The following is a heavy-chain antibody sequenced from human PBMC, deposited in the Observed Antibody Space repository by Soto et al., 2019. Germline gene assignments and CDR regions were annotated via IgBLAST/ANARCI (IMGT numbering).Heavy chain of an antibody. Sequence: PSETLSLTCAVSGGSISSGGYSWSWIRQPPGKGLEWIGYIYHSGSTYYNPSLKSRVTISVDKSKNQFSLKLSSVTAADTALYYCSREGSGSSFFDYWGQGTLVTVSS. CDR1: GGSISSGGYS. CDR2: IYHSGST. D-gene: IGHD3-10*01. CDR3: SREGSGSSFFDY. J-gene: IGHJ4*02. V-gene: IGHV4-30-2*01.